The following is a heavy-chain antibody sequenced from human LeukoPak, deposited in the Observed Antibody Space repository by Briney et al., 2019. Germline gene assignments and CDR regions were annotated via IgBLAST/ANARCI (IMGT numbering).Heavy chain of an antibody. J-gene: IGHJ5*02. Sequence: GSSVKVSCKASGGTFSSYAISWVRQAPGQGLEWMGGIIPIFGTANYAQKFQGRVTITADESTSTAYMELSSLRSEDTAVYYCARGSPREYDLWSGSGNWFDPWGQGTLVTVSS. CDR1: GGTFSSYA. V-gene: IGHV1-69*01. CDR3: ARGSPREYDLWSGSGNWFDP. D-gene: IGHD3-3*01. CDR2: IIPIFGTA.